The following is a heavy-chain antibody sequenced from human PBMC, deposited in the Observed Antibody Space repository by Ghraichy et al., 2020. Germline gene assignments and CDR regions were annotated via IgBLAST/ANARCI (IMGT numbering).Heavy chain of an antibody. V-gene: IGHV3-23*01. CDR2: ISSSGDST. J-gene: IGHJ4*02. CDR3: AKDLGLGDY. CDR1: GFTFSNYA. D-gene: IGHD7-27*01. Sequence: GESLNISCAASGFTFSNYAMSWVRQAPGKRLEWVSAISSSGDSTYYADPVKGRFTISRDNSRNTLYLQMNCLRAEDTALYYCAKDLGLGDYWGQGTLVTVSS.